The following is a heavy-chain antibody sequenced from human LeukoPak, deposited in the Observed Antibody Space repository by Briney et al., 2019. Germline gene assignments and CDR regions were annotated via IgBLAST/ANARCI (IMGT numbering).Heavy chain of an antibody. D-gene: IGHD3-22*01. V-gene: IGHV1-58*01. Sequence: SVKVSCKASGFTFTSSAAQWVRQARGQRLEWIGWIAVGSGNTNYAQKFQERVTITRDMSTSTAYMELSSLRSEDTAVYYCAADTYYYDSSGDYYFDYWGQGTLVTVSS. J-gene: IGHJ4*02. CDR3: AADTYYYDSSGDYYFDY. CDR2: IAVGSGNT. CDR1: GFTFTSSA.